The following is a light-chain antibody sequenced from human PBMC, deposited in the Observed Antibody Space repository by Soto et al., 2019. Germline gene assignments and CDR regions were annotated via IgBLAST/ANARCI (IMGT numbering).Light chain of an antibody. V-gene: IGLV2-14*01. Sequence: QSVLTQPASVSGSPGQSITISCTGTSSDVGGHNYVSWYQQDPGKAPKLMVYEVSNRPSGVSDRFSGFKSGNTASLTISGLQPEDEADYYCSSFTSSITPCVFGTGTKVTVL. CDR1: SSDVGGHNY. CDR3: SSFTSSITPCV. J-gene: IGLJ1*01. CDR2: EVS.